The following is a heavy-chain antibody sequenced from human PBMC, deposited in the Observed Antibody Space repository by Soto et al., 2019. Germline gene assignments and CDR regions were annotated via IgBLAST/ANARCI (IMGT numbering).Heavy chain of an antibody. CDR1: GGSFSGFF. CDR2: INHSGST. Sequence: QVQLQQWGAGLLRPSETLSLTCDVYGGSFSGFFWPWIRQPPGKGLEWIGEINHSGSTNYNPSLKSRVTLSMDMSENQFSLRLTSVTAADTAVYYCVRGQWLPRGEYWGQGTLVTVSS. J-gene: IGHJ4*02. D-gene: IGHD6-19*01. V-gene: IGHV4-34*01. CDR3: VRGQWLPRGEY.